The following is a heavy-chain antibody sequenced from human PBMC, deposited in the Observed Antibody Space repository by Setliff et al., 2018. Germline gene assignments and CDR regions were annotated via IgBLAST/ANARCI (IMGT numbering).Heavy chain of an antibody. CDR3: ARGGGYGSGGSFHNATFDY. CDR2: IYHAGST. Sequence: SETLSLPCAVSGGSISSGDASGSWVRQPTGKGLEWIGYIYHAGSTYDNPSLESRVTISIDKANKQYSLELRSLTAADTALDYCARGGGYGSGGSFHNATFDYWGQGMLVTVSS. D-gene: IGHD3-10*01. J-gene: IGHJ4*02. V-gene: IGHV4-30-2*01. CDR1: GGSISSGDAS.